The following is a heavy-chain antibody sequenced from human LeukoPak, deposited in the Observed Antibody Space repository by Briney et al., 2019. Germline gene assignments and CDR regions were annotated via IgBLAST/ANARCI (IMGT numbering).Heavy chain of an antibody. CDR2: IIPILGIA. D-gene: IGHD3-10*01. V-gene: IGHV1-69*04. CDR1: GGTFSSYA. CDR3: ARSSGSYYGPHY. J-gene: IGHJ4*02. Sequence: ASVKVSCKASGGTFSSYAISWVRQAPGQGLEWMGRIIPILGIANYAQKFQGRVTITADKSTSTAYMELSSLRSEDTAVYYCARSSGSYYGPHYWGRGTLVTVSS.